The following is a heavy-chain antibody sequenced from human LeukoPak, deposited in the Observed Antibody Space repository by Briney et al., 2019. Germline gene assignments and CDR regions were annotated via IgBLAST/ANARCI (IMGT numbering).Heavy chain of an antibody. J-gene: IGHJ1*01. Sequence: TSVKVSCKASGYTFTGYYMHWVRQAPGQGLEWMGRINPNSGGTNYAQKFQGRVTMTRDTSISTAYMELSRLRSDDTAVYYCARDADCGGDCYSWTSQYFQHWGQGTLVTVSS. CDR3: ARDADCGGDCYSWTSQYFQH. D-gene: IGHD2-21*02. CDR2: INPNSGGT. V-gene: IGHV1-2*06. CDR1: GYTFTGYY.